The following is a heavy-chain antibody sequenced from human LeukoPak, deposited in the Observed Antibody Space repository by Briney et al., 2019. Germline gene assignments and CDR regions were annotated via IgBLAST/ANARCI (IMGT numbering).Heavy chain of an antibody. J-gene: IGHJ3*02. CDR2: ISAYNGNT. D-gene: IGHD6-6*01. CDR1: GYTFTSYA. Sequence: ASVKVSCKASGYTFTSYAMNWVRQAPGQGLEWMGWISAYNGNTNYAQKLQGRVTMTTDTSTSTAYMELRSLRSDDTAVYYCARDLRAARGKAFDIWGQGTMVTVSS. V-gene: IGHV1-18*01. CDR3: ARDLRAARGKAFDI.